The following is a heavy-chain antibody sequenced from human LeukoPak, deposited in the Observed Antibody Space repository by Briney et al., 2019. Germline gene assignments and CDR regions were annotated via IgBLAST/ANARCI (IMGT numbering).Heavy chain of an antibody. Sequence: GGSLRLSCAASGFTFSSYAMHWVRQAPGKGLEWVAVISYDGSNKYYADSVKGRFTISRDNSKNTLYLQMNSLRAEDTAVYYCARSIVGATYFDYWGQGTLVTVST. CDR3: ARSIVGATYFDY. D-gene: IGHD1-26*01. CDR2: ISYDGSNK. J-gene: IGHJ4*02. CDR1: GFTFSSYA. V-gene: IGHV3-30-3*01.